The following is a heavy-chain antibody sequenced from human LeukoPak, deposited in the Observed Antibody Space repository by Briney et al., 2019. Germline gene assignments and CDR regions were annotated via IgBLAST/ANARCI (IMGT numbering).Heavy chain of an antibody. J-gene: IGHJ3*02. CDR1: GYTFTSYD. D-gene: IGHD4-17*01. CDR2: IIPIFGTA. CDR3: AKKLAYGDYVYAFDI. V-gene: IGHV1-69*05. Sequence: ASVKVSCKASGYTFTSYDINWVRQAPGQGLEWMGGIIPIFGTANYAQKFQGRVTITTDESTSTAYMELSSLRSEDTAVYYCAKKLAYGDYVYAFDIWGQGTMVTVSS.